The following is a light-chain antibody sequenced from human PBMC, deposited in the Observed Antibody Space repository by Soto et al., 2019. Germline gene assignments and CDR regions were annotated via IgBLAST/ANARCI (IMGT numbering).Light chain of an antibody. CDR1: QSVSSSF. V-gene: IGKV3-20*01. CDR2: GAS. CDR3: QQYGSSPPWT. J-gene: IGKJ1*01. Sequence: EIVLTQSPGTLSLSPGERATLSCRASQSVSSSFLAWYQQKPGQAPRLLIYGASRRATGIPDRFSGSGSGTDFTLPISRLEPEDFAVYDCQQYGSSPPWTFGQGTKVEIK.